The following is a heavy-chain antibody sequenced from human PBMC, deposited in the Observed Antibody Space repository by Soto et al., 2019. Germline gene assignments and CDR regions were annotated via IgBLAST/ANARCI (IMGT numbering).Heavy chain of an antibody. D-gene: IGHD2-8*02. CDR1: DGSISSSNW. J-gene: IGHJ4*02. CDR3: ARNSYVTGGGYCDY. Sequence: QVYLQESGPGLVKPSGTLSLTCAVSDGSISSSNWWSWVRQPPGKGLEWIGEIYPSGSTNYNPSFKDGVTISVEKSKSQFSLKLSSVTAADKAVYYCARNSYVTGGGYCDYWGQGTRVTVSS. CDR2: IYPSGST. V-gene: IGHV4-4*02.